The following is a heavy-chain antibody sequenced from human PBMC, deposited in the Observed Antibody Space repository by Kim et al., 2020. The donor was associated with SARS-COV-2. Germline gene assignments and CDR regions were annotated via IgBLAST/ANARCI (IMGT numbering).Heavy chain of an antibody. V-gene: IGHV4-39*01. Sequence: SETLSLTCTVSGGSISSSSYYWGWIRQPPGKGLEWIGSIYYSGSTYYNPSLKSRVTISVDTSKNQFSLKLSSVTAADTAVYYCAEGDGYNNAFDIWGQGT. CDR3: AEGDGYNNAFDI. J-gene: IGHJ3*02. CDR1: GGSISSSSYY. CDR2: IYYSGST. D-gene: IGHD5-12*01.